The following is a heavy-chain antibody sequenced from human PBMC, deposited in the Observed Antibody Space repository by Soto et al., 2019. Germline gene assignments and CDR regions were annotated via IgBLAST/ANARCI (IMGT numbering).Heavy chain of an antibody. V-gene: IGHV4-30-2*01. CDR3: ARGFGSGSYYHYYYYYYMDV. J-gene: IGHJ6*03. CDR1: GGSISSGGYS. D-gene: IGHD3-10*01. Sequence: SETLSLTCAVSGGSISSGGYSWSWIRQPPGKGLEWIGEINHSGSTNYNPSLKSRVTISVDTSKNQFSLKLSSVTAADTAVYYCARGFGSGSYYHYYYYYYMDVWGKGTTVTVSS. CDR2: INHSGST.